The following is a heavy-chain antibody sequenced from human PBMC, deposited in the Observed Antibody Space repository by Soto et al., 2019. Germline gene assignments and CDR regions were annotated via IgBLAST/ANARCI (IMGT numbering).Heavy chain of an antibody. CDR2: IWYDGSNK. J-gene: IGHJ4*02. D-gene: IGHD5-18*01. V-gene: IGHV3-33*01. CDR1: GFTFSSYG. CDR3: ARDRRVVDTAMVTYYFDY. Sequence: PGGSLRLSCAASGFTFSSYGMHWVRQAPGKGLEWVAVIWYDGSNKYYADSVKGRFTISRDNSKNTLYLQMNSLRAEDTAVYYCARDRRVVDTAMVTYYFDYWGQGTLVTVSS.